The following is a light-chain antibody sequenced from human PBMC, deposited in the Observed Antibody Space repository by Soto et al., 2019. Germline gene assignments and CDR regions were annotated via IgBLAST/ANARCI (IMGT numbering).Light chain of an antibody. V-gene: IGLV1-44*01. Sequence: QSVLTQPPSASGTPGQRITISCSGSSSNIGDNPVNWYQQLPRAAHKLLIYINDRRPAGVPGRFSASKSGTSASLAISGLQPEEEADYYCAAWDDSLNALFGTGTKVTVL. CDR1: SSNIGDNP. CDR2: IND. J-gene: IGLJ1*01. CDR3: AAWDDSLNAL.